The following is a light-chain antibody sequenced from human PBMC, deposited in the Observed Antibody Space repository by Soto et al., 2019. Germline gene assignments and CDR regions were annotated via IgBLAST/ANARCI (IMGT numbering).Light chain of an antibody. J-gene: IGLJ1*01. V-gene: IGLV1-44*01. CDR1: SSHIGSKT. Sequence: QSVLTQPPSSSPTPGQRVTISCSGSSSHIGSKTVNWYQQLPGTAPKLLIYSNNQRPSGVPDRFSGSKSGTSASLAISGLQSEDEADYYCAAWDDSLNGFYVFGTGTKVTVL. CDR3: AAWDDSLNGFYV. CDR2: SNN.